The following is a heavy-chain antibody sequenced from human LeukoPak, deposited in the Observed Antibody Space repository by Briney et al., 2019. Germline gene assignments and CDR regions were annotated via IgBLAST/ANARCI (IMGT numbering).Heavy chain of an antibody. CDR1: GWSLSGNY. J-gene: IGHJ4*02. CDR2: GTHDGVT. Sequence: SETLSLTCAVPGWSLSGNYWSWIRQPPGKGLQWIGQGTHDGVTTYNPSLKSRVTISVDTPRNQVSLKVTSLTAADTAVYYCARGLNILDYWGQGTLVTVSS. V-gene: IGHV4-34*01. CDR3: ARGLNILDY.